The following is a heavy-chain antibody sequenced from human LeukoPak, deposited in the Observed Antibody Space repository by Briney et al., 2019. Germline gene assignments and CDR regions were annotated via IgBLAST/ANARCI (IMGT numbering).Heavy chain of an antibody. J-gene: IGHJ4*02. D-gene: IGHD3-22*01. CDR1: GGSFSGYY. Sequence: SETLSLTCAVYGGSFSGYYWSWIRQPPGKGLEWIGEINHSGSTNYNPSLKSRVTISVDTSKNQFSLKLSSVTAADTAVYYCARVPYYYDSSGYRTFDYRGQGTLVTVSS. V-gene: IGHV4-34*01. CDR2: INHSGST. CDR3: ARVPYYYDSSGYRTFDY.